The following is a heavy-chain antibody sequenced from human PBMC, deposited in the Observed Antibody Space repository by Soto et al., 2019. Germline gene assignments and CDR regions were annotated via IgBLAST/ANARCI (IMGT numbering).Heavy chain of an antibody. CDR1: GFTFSSYA. CDR3: ARTDKFNTASSGWANRFDY. D-gene: IGHD6-19*01. V-gene: IGHV3-30-3*01. CDR2: ISYDGSNK. Sequence: PGGSLRLSCAASGFTFSSYAMHWVRQAPGKGLEWVAVISYDGSNKYYADSVKGRFTVSRDNSKNTLFLQMNSLRAEDTAVYYCARTDKFNTASSGWANRFDYWGQGTLVTVSS. J-gene: IGHJ4*02.